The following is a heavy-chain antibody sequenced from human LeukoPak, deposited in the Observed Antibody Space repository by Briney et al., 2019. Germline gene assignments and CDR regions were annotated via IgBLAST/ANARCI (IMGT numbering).Heavy chain of an antibody. CDR3: ARDRSGWYRWFDP. D-gene: IGHD6-19*01. Sequence: GGSLRLSCAASGFTFSSYEMNWVRQAPGKGLEWLSYISRSGGTIYADSVKGRFTISRDNAKNSLYLQMNSLRAEDTAVYYCARDRSGWYRWFDPWGQDTLVTVSS. J-gene: IGHJ5*02. V-gene: IGHV3-48*03. CDR2: ISRSGGTI. CDR1: GFTFSSYE.